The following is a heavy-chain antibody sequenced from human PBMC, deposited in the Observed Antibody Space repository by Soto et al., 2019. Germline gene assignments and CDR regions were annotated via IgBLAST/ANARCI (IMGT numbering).Heavy chain of an antibody. J-gene: IGHJ6*02. V-gene: IGHV4-59*08. CDR3: VRQGIDYLHGLVDV. D-gene: IGHD4-17*01. CDR2: VSYTGDT. Sequence: QVQLQQSGPRLVKPSETLSLTCTVSSGPDRSHNWGWIRQPPGRGLEWIGYVSYTGDTAYNPSLRGRFTRAADTSKNYISLTLNSVTAADTAVYYCVRQGIDYLHGLVDVWGQGATVSVSS. CDR1: SGPDRSHN.